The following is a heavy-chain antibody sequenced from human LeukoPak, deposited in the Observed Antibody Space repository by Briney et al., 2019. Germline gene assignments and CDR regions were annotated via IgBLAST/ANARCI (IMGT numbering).Heavy chain of an antibody. CDR1: GFTFSNAW. CDR2: MTHDGSDE. V-gene: IGHV3-7*01. J-gene: IGHJ4*02. CDR3: AKGDLEN. Sequence: GGSLRLSCAASGFTFSNAWMSWARQAPGKGLEWVATMTHDGSDEYYLDSVKGRFTISRDSAKNSIYLQMNSLRVEDTSTYYCAKGDLENWGQGTLVTVSS.